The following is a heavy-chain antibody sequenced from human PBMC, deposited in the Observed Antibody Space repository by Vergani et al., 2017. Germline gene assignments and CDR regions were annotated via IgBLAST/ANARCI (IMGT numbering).Heavy chain of an antibody. J-gene: IGHJ5*01. CDR2: IYSGDET. CDR1: GSIVSGNY. D-gene: IGHD3-10*01. V-gene: IGHV3-66*02. CDR3: ARGNYYGSGTYVDP. Sequence: ELQLVESGGGLVQPWGSLRLSCAASGSIVSGNYMTWVPQAPGKGLEWVSHIYSGDETYYADSVNGRVTISRDTSKNTLHLQINNLRVEDNAVYYCARGNYYGSGTYVDPWGQRTLVTFSS.